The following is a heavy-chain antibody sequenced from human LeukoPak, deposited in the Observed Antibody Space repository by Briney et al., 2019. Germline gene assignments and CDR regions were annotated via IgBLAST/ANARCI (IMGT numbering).Heavy chain of an antibody. V-gene: IGHV4-34*01. Sequence: PSETLSLTCAVYGGSFSGYYWSWIRQPPGKGLEWIGEINHSGSTNYNPSLKSRVTISVDTSKNQFSLKLSSVTAADTAVYYCAREPNYDFWSGYYPDAFDIWGQGTMVTVSS. CDR1: GGSFSGYY. D-gene: IGHD3-3*01. J-gene: IGHJ3*02. CDR2: INHSGST. CDR3: AREPNYDFWSGYYPDAFDI.